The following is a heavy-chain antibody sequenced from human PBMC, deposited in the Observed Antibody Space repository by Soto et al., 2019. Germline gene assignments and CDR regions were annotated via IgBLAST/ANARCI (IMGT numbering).Heavy chain of an antibody. J-gene: IGHJ6*02. D-gene: IGHD6-13*01. CDR1: GFTFSSYG. CDR2: IWYDGSNK. Sequence: GGSLRLSCAASGFTFSSYGMHWVRQAPGKGLEWVAVIWYDGSNKYYADSVKGRFTISRDNSKNTLYLQMNSLRAEDTAVYYCARDGAGRSSWYYYYYGMDVWGQGTTVTVSS. CDR3: ARDGAGRSSWYYYYYGMDV. V-gene: IGHV3-33*01.